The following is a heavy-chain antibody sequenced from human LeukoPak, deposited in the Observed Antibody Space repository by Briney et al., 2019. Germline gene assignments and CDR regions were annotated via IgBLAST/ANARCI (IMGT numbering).Heavy chain of an antibody. CDR2: ISSSSTTI. V-gene: IGHV3-48*01. J-gene: IGHJ6*03. CDR3: ARDSFDWLLSFYYYMDV. CDR1: GFTFSSYS. D-gene: IGHD3-9*01. Sequence: GGSLRLSCAASGFTFSSYSMNWVRQAPGKGLEWVSYISSSSTTIYYADSVKGRFTISRDNAKNSLYLQMNSLRAEDTAVYYCARDSFDWLLSFYYYMDVWGKGTTVTVSS.